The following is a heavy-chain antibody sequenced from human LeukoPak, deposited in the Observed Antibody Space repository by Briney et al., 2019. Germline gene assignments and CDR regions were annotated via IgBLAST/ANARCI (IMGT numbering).Heavy chain of an antibody. CDR2: IKQDGSEK. CDR1: RFTFSSYW. V-gene: IGHV3-7*01. CDR3: AREPLDDSGGY. D-gene: IGHD3-3*01. J-gene: IGHJ4*02. Sequence: GGSLRLSCTASRFTFSSYWMSWVRQAPGKGLEWVANIKQDGSEKYYVDSVKGRFTISRDNAKNSLYLQMNSLRVEDTAVYYCAREPLDDSGGYWGQGILVSVSS.